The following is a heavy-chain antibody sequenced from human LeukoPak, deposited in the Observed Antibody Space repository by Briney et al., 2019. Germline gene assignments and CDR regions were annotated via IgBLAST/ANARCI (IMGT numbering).Heavy chain of an antibody. V-gene: IGHV3-30*18. CDR1: GFTFSSYG. J-gene: IGHJ4*02. Sequence: GGSLRLSCAASGFTFSSYGMHWVRQAPGKGLEWVAVISYDGSNKYYADSVKGRFTISRDNSKNTLYLQMNSLRAEDTAVYYCAKDHHFRPRPGYCTNGVCYPKVSIDYWGQGTLVTVSS. CDR2: ISYDGSNK. CDR3: AKDHHFRPRPGYCTNGVCYPKVSIDY. D-gene: IGHD2-8*01.